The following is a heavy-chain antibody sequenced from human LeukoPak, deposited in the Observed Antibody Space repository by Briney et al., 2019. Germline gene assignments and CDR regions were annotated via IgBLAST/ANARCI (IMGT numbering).Heavy chain of an antibody. J-gene: IGHJ4*02. V-gene: IGHV4-31*03. Sequence: SETLSLTCTVSGGSISSGGYYWSWIRQHPGTGLEWIGYIYYSGSTYYNPSLKSRVTISVDTSKNQFSLKLSSVTAADTAVYYCARDSYYYEGPLDYWGQGTLVTVSS. CDR3: ARDSYYYEGPLDY. CDR1: GGSISSGGYY. D-gene: IGHD3-22*01. CDR2: IYYSGST.